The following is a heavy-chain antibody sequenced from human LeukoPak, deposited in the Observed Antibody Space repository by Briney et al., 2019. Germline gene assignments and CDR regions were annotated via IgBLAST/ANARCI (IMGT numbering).Heavy chain of an antibody. D-gene: IGHD2-2*01. CDR1: GFTFSSYS. Sequence: GGSLRLSCAASGFTFSSYSMNWVRQAPGKGLEWVSSISSSSSYIYYADSVKGRFTISRDNAKNSLYLQMNSLRAEDTAVYYCARVSCTSGPPPGFDPWGQGTVVTVSS. CDR3: ARVSCTSGPPPGFDP. V-gene: IGHV3-21*01. J-gene: IGHJ5*02. CDR2: ISSSSSYI.